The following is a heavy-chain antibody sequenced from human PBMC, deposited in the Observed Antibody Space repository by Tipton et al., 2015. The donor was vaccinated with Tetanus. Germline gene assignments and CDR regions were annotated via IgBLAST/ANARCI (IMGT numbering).Heavy chain of an antibody. CDR1: GFSFSNYK. J-gene: IGHJ4*02. CDR2: ISSTSRYI. D-gene: IGHD6-25*01. V-gene: IGHV3-21*01. Sequence: SLRLSCEVSGFSFSNYKMNWVRQGPGRGLEWVSSISSTSRYINYADSVRGRFTISRGNAKNSLFLEMNRLRADDTAVYYCVSGSALDYWGQGTLVTVSS. CDR3: VSGSALDY.